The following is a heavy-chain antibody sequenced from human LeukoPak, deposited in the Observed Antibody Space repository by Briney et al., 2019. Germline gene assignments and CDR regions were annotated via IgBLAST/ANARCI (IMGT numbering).Heavy chain of an antibody. CDR1: GYTFTGYY. CDR2: INPNSGGT. CDR3: ARVAGPIGKAKGAAFDI. D-gene: IGHD3-16*01. V-gene: IGHV1-2*06. J-gene: IGHJ3*02. Sequence: ASVKVSCKASGYTFTGYYMHWVRQAPGQGLEWMGRINPNSGGTNYAQEFQGRVTMTRDTSISTAYMELSRLRSDDTAVYYCARVAGPIGKAKGAAFDIWGQGTMVTVSS.